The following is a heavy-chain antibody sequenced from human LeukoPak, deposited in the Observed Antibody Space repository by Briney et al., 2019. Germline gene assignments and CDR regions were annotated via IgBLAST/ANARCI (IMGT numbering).Heavy chain of an antibody. CDR3: ARAQQLVNWYFDL. CDR2: IYHSGST. CDR1: VGSIRSYY. V-gene: IGHV4-38-2*02. J-gene: IGHJ2*01. D-gene: IGHD6-13*01. Sequence: PSETLSLTCTVSVGSIRSYYWGWIRQPPGKGLEWIGSIYHSGSTYYNPSLKSRVTISVDTSKNQFSLKLSSVTAADTAVYYCARAQQLVNWYFDLWGRGTLVTVSS.